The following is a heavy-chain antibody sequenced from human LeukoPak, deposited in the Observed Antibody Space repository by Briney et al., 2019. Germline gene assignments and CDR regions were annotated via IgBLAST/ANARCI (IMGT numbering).Heavy chain of an antibody. Sequence: GGSLRLSCAASGFTFSSYAMSWVRQAPGKGLEWVSAISGSGGSTYYADSVKGRFTISRDNSKNTLYLQMNSLRAEDTAVYYCAKDLSSSSYYWEAFDYCGQGTLVPGSS. J-gene: IGHJ4*02. CDR2: ISGSGGST. CDR3: AKDLSSSSYYWEAFDY. V-gene: IGHV3-23*01. D-gene: IGHD6-13*01. CDR1: GFTFSSYA.